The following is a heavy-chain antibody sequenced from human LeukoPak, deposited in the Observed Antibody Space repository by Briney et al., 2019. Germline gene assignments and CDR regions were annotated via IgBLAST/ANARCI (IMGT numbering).Heavy chain of an antibody. Sequence: PSETLSLTCTVSGGSISSSSYYWGWIRQPPGKGLEWIGSIYYSGSTYYNPSLKSRVTISVDTSKNQFSLKLSSVTAADTAVYYCARRMVRGVIKNYYMDVWGKGTTVTISS. V-gene: IGHV4-39*01. J-gene: IGHJ6*03. CDR3: ARRMVRGVIKNYYMDV. CDR2: IYYSGST. CDR1: GGSISSSSYY. D-gene: IGHD3-10*01.